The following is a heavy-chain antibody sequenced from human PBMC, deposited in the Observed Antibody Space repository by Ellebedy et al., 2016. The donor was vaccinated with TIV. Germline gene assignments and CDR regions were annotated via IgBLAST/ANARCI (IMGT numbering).Heavy chain of an antibody. V-gene: IGHV3-11*01. D-gene: IGHD3-10*01. J-gene: IGHJ3*02. CDR2: ISSSGSTI. Sequence: GESLKISXAASGFTFSDYYMSWIRQAPGKGLEWVSYISSSGSTIYYADSVKGRFTISRDNAKNSLYLQMNSLRAEDTAVYYCAREIQTYYYGSGPDAFDIWGQGTMVTVSS. CDR1: GFTFSDYY. CDR3: AREIQTYYYGSGPDAFDI.